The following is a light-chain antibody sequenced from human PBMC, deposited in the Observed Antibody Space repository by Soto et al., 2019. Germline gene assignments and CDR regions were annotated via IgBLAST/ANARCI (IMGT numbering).Light chain of an antibody. J-gene: IGLJ3*02. V-gene: IGLV2-8*01. Sequence: QSVLTQPPSASGSPGQSVTISCTGTSSDIGADNHVSWYQQHPGKAPKLMIYEVSERPSGVPDRFSGSKSGNPASLTVSGLQAEDEADYYCSSYAGINNWVFGGGTKLTVL. CDR1: SSDIGADNH. CDR3: SSYAGINNWV. CDR2: EVS.